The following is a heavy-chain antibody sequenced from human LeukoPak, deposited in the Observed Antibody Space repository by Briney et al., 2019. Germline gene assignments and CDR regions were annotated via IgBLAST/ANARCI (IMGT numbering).Heavy chain of an antibody. CDR1: GFSFSSYS. CDR3: ATHPGGLQSGFDN. Sequence: KTGGSLRLSCVASGFSFSSYSMNWVRQAPGKGPEWVSTISSGTGSYIYYADSVRGRFTISRDNAKNSLYLQMNSLRAEDTAVYYCATHPGGLQSGFDNWGQGTLVTVSS. J-gene: IGHJ4*02. CDR2: ISSGTGSYI. D-gene: IGHD5-24*01. V-gene: IGHV3-21*01.